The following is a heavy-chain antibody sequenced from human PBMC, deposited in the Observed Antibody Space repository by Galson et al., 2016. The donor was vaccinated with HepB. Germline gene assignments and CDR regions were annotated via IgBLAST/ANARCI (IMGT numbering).Heavy chain of an antibody. V-gene: IGHV3-74*01. D-gene: IGHD4-17*01. CDR2: INGAETIT. CDR3: VRFDNGDYL. Sequence: SLRLSCAASGFTFSNYWMHWVRQAPGKGLVWVSRINGAETITNYADSVKGRFTISRDNAKNTLYLQMNSLRAEDTAVYYCVRFDNGDYLWGQGTLVTVSS. CDR1: GFTFSNYW. J-gene: IGHJ1*01.